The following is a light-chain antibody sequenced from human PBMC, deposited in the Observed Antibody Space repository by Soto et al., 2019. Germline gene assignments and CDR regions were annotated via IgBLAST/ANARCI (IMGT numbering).Light chain of an antibody. J-gene: IGKJ2*02. CDR1: QSVLSSSNSLNY. CDR3: QQYYSAPCT. Sequence: DIVMTQSPDSLAVSLGERATINCKSSQSVLSSSNSLNYLTWFQQMPGQPPRLLIYWASTRESGVPARFSGSGSVTDFTVSISSVQAEDVSVYYCQQYYSAPCTFGQGTKLEIK. V-gene: IGKV4-1*01. CDR2: WAS.